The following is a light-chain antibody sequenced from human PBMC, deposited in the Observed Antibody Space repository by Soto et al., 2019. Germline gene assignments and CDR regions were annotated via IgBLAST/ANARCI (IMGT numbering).Light chain of an antibody. J-gene: IGKJ4*01. CDR2: GTY. V-gene: IGKV3D-15*01. CDR1: ERLTTN. CDR3: QQRSNWPPQLT. Sequence: EIVMTQSPATLSVSPGEGVTLSCRASERLTTNLAWYQQSPGQAPRLLIYGTYTRATGIPTRFSGSGTGTEFTLTISSLEPEDFAIYYCQQRSNWPPQLTFGGGTKVDIK.